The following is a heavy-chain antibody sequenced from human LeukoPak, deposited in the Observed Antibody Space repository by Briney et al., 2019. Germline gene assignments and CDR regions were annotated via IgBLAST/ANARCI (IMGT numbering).Heavy chain of an antibody. D-gene: IGHD3-22*01. CDR3: ARVVVPMGYGMDV. V-gene: IGHV3-11*04. CDR2: ISSSGSTI. CDR1: GFTFNDYY. J-gene: IGHJ6*02. Sequence: GGSLRLSCAASGFTFNDYYMSWIRQAPGRGLEWVSYISSSGSTIYYADSVEGRFTISRDNSKNTLYLQMNSLRAEDTAVYYCARVVVPMGYGMDVWGQGTTVTVSS.